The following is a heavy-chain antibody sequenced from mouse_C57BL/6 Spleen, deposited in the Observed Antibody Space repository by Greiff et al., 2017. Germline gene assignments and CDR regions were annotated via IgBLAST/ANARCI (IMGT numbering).Heavy chain of an antibody. CDR2: INPNYGTT. Sequence: VQLQQSGPELVKPGASVKISCKASGYSFTDYNMNWVKQSNGQSLEWIGVINPNYGTTSYNQKFKGKATLTVKRSSSTAYMQLNSLTSKDSTVYYCARMDYYGSSLYYAMDYWGQGTSVTVSS. V-gene: IGHV1-39*01. CDR3: ARMDYYGSSLYYAMDY. D-gene: IGHD1-1*01. J-gene: IGHJ4*01. CDR1: GYSFTDYN.